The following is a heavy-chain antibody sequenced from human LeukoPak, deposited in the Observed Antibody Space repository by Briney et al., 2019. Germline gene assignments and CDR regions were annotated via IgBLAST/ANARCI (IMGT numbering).Heavy chain of an antibody. V-gene: IGHV1-2*02. D-gene: IGHD1-26*01. Sequence: ASVKVSCKASGYTFTDYYIHWVRQAPGQGLEWMAWINPHSGDANYAPKFQGRITLTRDTSVSIDYMELSSLTSDDTAVYYCARDIDDVGALLDFWGQGTLVTVSS. CDR3: ARDIDDVGALLDF. CDR2: INPHSGDA. CDR1: GYTFTDYY. J-gene: IGHJ4*02.